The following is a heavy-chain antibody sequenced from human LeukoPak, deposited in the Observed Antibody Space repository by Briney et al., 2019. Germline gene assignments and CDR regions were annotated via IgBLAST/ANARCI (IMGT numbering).Heavy chain of an antibody. CDR3: ARGNYYGSGSYSLDY. CDR2: IIPIFGTA. V-gene: IGHV1-69*13. CDR1: GGTFSNYA. D-gene: IGHD3-10*01. Sequence: GASVKVSCKASGGTFSNYAISWVRQAPGQGLEWMGGIIPIFGTANYAQKFQGRVTITADESTSTAYMELSSLRSEDTAVYYCARGNYYGSGSYSLDYWGQGTLVTVSS. J-gene: IGHJ4*02.